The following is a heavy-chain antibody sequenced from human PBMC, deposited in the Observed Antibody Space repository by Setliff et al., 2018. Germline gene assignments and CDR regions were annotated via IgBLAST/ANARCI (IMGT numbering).Heavy chain of an antibody. J-gene: IGHJ6*03. CDR3: ARALLWFGEGMDV. CDR2: IYNSGNT. V-gene: IGHV4-59*01. CDR1: GGSISSYY. Sequence: SETLSLTCTVSGGSISSYYWSWIRQPPGKGLEWIGYIYNSGNTNYNPSLRRRVAISVDKSKNQFSLKLSSVTAADTAVYYCARALLWFGEGMDVWGKGTTVTVSS. D-gene: IGHD3-10*01.